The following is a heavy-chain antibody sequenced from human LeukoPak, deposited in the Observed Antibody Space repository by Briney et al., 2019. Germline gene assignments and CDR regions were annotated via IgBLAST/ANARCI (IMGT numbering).Heavy chain of an antibody. J-gene: IGHJ4*02. CDR2: INPNTGAT. CDR1: GYTLTGHY. CDR3: ASLRTIPPDSTDY. Sequence: ASVKVSCKASGYTLTGHYLHWVRQAPGQGLEWMGWINPNTGATTYAQRFQGRVTLTRDTSISTAYVDLSRLRPDDTAVYYCASLRTIPPDSTDYWGQGTLVTVSS. D-gene: IGHD2-2*01. V-gene: IGHV1-2*02.